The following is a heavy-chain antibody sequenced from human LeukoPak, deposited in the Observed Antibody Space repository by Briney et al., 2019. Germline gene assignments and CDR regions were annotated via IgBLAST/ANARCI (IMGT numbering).Heavy chain of an antibody. J-gene: IGHJ4*02. V-gene: IGHV4-34*01. D-gene: IGHD1-1*01. Sequence: PSETLSLTCAVYGGSFSGYYWSWIRQPPGKGLEWIGEINHSGSTNYNPSLKSRVTISVDTSKNQFSLKLSSVTAADTAVYYCASSYLHYNWNDEVRFDYWGQGTLVTVSS. CDR3: ASSYLHYNWNDEVRFDY. CDR1: GGSFSGYY. CDR2: INHSGST.